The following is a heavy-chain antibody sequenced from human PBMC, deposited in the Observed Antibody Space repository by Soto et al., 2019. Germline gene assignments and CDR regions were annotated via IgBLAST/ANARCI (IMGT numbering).Heavy chain of an antibody. D-gene: IGHD6-13*01. CDR3: ARFRDSWSRFDP. Sequence: GGSLRLSCAASGFTFSTYGMHWVRQAPGKGLEWVAVIWYDGSQKYYADSVKGRFTISRDNFENTLSLQMNSLRADDTAVYYCARFRDSWSRFDPWGQGTLVTVSS. CDR2: IWYDGSQK. V-gene: IGHV3-33*01. J-gene: IGHJ5*02. CDR1: GFTFSTYG.